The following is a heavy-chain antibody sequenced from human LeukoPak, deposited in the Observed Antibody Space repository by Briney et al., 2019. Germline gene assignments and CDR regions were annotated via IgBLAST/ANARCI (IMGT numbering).Heavy chain of an antibody. J-gene: IGHJ4*02. Sequence: GGSLRLSCAASGFTFSSYWMSWVRQAPGKGLEWVANIKQDGSEKYYVDSVKGRFTISRDNSKNTLYLQMNTLRAEDTAVYYCARSKNRNYYDSSGYYGYWGQGTLVTVSS. CDR2: IKQDGSEK. CDR1: GFTFSSYW. CDR3: ARSKNRNYYDSSGYYGY. D-gene: IGHD3-22*01. V-gene: IGHV3-7*03.